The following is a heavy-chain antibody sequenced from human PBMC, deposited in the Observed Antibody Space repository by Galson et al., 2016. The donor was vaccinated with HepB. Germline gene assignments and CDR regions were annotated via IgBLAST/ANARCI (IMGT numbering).Heavy chain of an antibody. D-gene: IGHD1-14*01. Sequence: SLRLSCAASGFTFSDYYMTWIRQAPGGRLEWLSYISPTGNTIYYADSVKGRFTIARDNAANSLSLQMNNLRSEDTAVYYCARLRFPTGFGVDPWGQGSLLTVSS. J-gene: IGHJ5*02. CDR3: ARLRFPTGFGVDP. V-gene: IGHV3-11*04. CDR2: ISPTGNTI. CDR1: GFTFSDYY.